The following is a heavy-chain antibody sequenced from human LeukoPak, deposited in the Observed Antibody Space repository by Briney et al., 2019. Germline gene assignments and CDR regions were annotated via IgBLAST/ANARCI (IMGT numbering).Heavy chain of an antibody. CDR1: GFTFSSYW. V-gene: IGHV3-7*01. D-gene: IGHD1-14*01. Sequence: GGSLRLSCAASGFTFSSYWMSWVRQAPGKGLEWVANIKQDGSEKYYVDSVKGRFTISRDNAKNSLYLQMNSLRAEDTAVYYCARYPNRNSPQGDYWGQGTLVTVSS. J-gene: IGHJ4*02. CDR2: IKQDGSEK. CDR3: ARYPNRNSPQGDY.